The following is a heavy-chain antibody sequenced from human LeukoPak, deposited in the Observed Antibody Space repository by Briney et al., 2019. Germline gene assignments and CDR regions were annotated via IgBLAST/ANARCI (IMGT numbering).Heavy chain of an antibody. Sequence: GGSLRLSCAASGFTFSSYWMHWVRQAPGKGLVWVSRINSDGSSTSYADSVKGRFTISRDNAKNTLYLQMNSLRAEDTAVYYCARDRKYSSGWYYYYGMDVWGQGTTVTVSS. CDR2: INSDGSST. CDR3: ARDRKYSSGWYYYYGMDV. J-gene: IGHJ6*02. V-gene: IGHV3-74*01. D-gene: IGHD6-19*01. CDR1: GFTFSSYW.